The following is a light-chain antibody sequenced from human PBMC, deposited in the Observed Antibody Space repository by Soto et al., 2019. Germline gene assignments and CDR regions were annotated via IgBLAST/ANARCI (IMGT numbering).Light chain of an antibody. Sequence: DLQITQSPSSLSASVVYRVAITCGARQDISSYLAWFQQKPGVAPKSLSYAASSFQSGVPSRFSGSGSGTDFTLTISSLQPEDSATYYCQQYIIYTLTVGGGTNV. V-gene: IGKV1-16*01. CDR2: AAS. CDR3: QQYIIYTLT. CDR1: QDISSY. J-gene: IGKJ4*01.